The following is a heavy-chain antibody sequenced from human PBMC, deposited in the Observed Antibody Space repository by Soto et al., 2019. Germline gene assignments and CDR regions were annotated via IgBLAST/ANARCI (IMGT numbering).Heavy chain of an antibody. CDR2: INAGNGNT. CDR1: GYTFTSYA. CDR3: ARSPRDRYGSYY. Sequence: ASVKVSCKASGYTFTSYAMHWVRQAPGQRLEWMGWINAGNGNTKYSQKFQGRVTITRDTSASTAYMELSSLRSEDTAVYYCARSPRDRYGSYYWGQGTLVTVSS. V-gene: IGHV1-3*01. D-gene: IGHD5-18*01. J-gene: IGHJ4*02.